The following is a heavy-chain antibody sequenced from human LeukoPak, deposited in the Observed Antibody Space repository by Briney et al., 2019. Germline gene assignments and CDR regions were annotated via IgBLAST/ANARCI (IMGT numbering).Heavy chain of an antibody. J-gene: IGHJ5*02. CDR3: ARGAAPMVRGANPSNWFDP. CDR1: GYTFTSYG. Sequence: GASVKVSCKASGYTFTSYGISWVRQAPGQGLEWMGWTSAYNGNTNYAQKLQGRVTMTTDTSTSTAYMELRSLRSDDTAVYYCARGAAPMVRGANPSNWFDPWGQGTLVTVSS. V-gene: IGHV1-18*01. CDR2: TSAYNGNT. D-gene: IGHD3-10*01.